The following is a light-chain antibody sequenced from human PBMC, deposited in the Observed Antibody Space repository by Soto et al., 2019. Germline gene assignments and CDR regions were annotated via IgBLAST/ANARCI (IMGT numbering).Light chain of an antibody. J-gene: IGKJ1*01. V-gene: IGKV3-20*01. CDR2: GAS. CDR1: QSVSSSY. Sequence: EIGLTQSPGTLSLSPGERATLSCRASQSVSSSYLAWYQQKPGQAPRLLIYGASTRATGIPDRFSGSGAGTDFTLTISGLEPEDFAVYYCQQYGSLPWTFGQGTKVEIK. CDR3: QQYGSLPWT.